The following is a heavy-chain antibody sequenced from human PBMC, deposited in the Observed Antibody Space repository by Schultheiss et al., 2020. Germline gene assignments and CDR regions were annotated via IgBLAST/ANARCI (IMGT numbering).Heavy chain of an antibody. V-gene: IGHV4-31*03. CDR2: IYYSGST. D-gene: IGHD2-21*01. CDR1: GGSISSGGYY. J-gene: IGHJ4*02. Sequence: SETLSLTCTVSGGSISSGGYYWSWIRQHPGKGLEWIGYIYYSGSTYYNPSLKSRVTISVDTSKNQFSLKLSSVTAADTAVYYCAKGVAVIAIGGADYWGQGTLVTVSS. CDR3: AKGVAVIAIGGADY.